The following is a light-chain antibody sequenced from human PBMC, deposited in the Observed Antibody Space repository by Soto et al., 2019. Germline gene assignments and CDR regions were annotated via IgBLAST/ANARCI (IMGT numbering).Light chain of an antibody. V-gene: IGKV1-5*03. J-gene: IGKJ1*01. Sequence: DIQMTQSPSTLSGSVGDRVTITWRASQTISSWLAWYQQKPGQAPKLLIYNASTLKSGVPSRFRGSGSGTEFTLTISSLKPDDFATYYCQHYNGYPEAFGHGTQVDIK. CDR2: NAS. CDR1: QTISSW. CDR3: QHYNGYPEA.